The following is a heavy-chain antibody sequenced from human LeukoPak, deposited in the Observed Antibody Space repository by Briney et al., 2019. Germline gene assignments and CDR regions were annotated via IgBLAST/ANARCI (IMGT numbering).Heavy chain of an antibody. J-gene: IGHJ6*02. CDR3: ARNDGVVVTAILYYYYYGMDV. CDR2: IKQDGSEK. V-gene: IGHV3-7*01. D-gene: IGHD2-21*02. Sequence: GEPLRLSCAADGFTFSSNWMSWDSQAPGKGLEWVANIKQDGSEKYYVDSVKGRFTISRDNAKNSLYLQMNSLRAEDTAVYYCARNDGVVVTAILYYYYYGMDVWGQGTTVTVSS. CDR1: GFTFSSNW.